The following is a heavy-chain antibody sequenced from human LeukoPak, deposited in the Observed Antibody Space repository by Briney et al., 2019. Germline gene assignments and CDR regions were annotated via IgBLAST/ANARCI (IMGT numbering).Heavy chain of an antibody. CDR3: AKHPGYSSGPEYFQH. D-gene: IGHD6-19*01. Sequence: GGSLRLSCAASGFTFGSYAMGWVRQAPGKGLEWVSAISGSGGSTYYADSVKGRFTISRDNSKNTLYLQMNSLRAEDTAVYYCAKHPGYSSGPEYFQHWGQGTLVTVSS. J-gene: IGHJ1*01. CDR2: ISGSGGST. CDR1: GFTFGSYA. V-gene: IGHV3-23*01.